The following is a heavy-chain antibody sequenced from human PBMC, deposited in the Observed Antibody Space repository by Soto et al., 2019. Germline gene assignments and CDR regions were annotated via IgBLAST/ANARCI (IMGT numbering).Heavy chain of an antibody. D-gene: IGHD3-3*01. CDR3: AKENVLFAMDL. CDR2: ISYDGSTE. J-gene: IGHJ6*02. CDR1: GFIFSGYA. V-gene: IGHV3-30*01. Sequence: GGSLRLSCAASGFIFSGYAMHWVRRAPGKGLDWVAVISYDGSTEYYAESVRGRFTISRDNSKNTLYLQMNSLRPEDTAVYYCAKENVLFAMDLWGQGSTVTVSS.